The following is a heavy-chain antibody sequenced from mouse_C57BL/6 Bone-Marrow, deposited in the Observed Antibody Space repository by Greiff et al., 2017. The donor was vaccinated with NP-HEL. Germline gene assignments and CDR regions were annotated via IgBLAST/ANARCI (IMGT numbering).Heavy chain of an antibody. Sequence: QVQLQQPGAELVKPGASVKLSCKASGYTFTSYWMHWVKQRPGQGLEWIGMIHPNSGSTNYNEKFKSKATLTVDKSSSTAYMQLSSLTSEDSAVYYCARWRLRRGFAYWGQGTLVTVSA. CDR1: GYTFTSYW. CDR2: IHPNSGST. V-gene: IGHV1-64*01. CDR3: ARWRLRRGFAY. J-gene: IGHJ3*01. D-gene: IGHD2-2*01.